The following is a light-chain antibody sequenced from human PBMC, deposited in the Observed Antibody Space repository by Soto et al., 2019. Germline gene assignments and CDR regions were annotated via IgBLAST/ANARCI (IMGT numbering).Light chain of an antibody. Sequence: QSVLTQPPSVSGAPGQRVTVSCTGSSSNIGAGSDVHWYQQLPGTAPKLLMYTNNNRPSGVPDRSSGSRSGTSASLAITGLQTEDEADYYCQSYDSSLSVVVFGGGTKLTVL. CDR3: QSYDSSLSVVV. CDR2: TNN. CDR1: SSNIGAGSD. V-gene: IGLV1-40*01. J-gene: IGLJ2*01.